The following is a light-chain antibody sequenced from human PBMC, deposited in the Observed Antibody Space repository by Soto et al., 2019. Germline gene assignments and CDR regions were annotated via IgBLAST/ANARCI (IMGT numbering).Light chain of an antibody. CDR1: QSVSSN. CDR3: QQYNNWPVT. Sequence: EIVMTQSPATLSVSPGERATLSCRASQSVSSNLAWYQQKFGQAPRLLIYGASTRATGIPARFSGSGSGTEFTLTISRLQSEDFAFYYCQQYNNWPVTFGQGTKVEIK. CDR2: GAS. J-gene: IGKJ1*01. V-gene: IGKV3-15*01.